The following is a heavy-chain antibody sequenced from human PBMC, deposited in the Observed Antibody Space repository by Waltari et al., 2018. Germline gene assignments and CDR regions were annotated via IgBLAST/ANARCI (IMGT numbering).Heavy chain of an antibody. CDR2: IYHSGSS. J-gene: IGHJ4*02. Sequence: QVQLQESGPGLVKPSETLSLTCAVSGYSISNAYYWGWIRQPPGKGLEWIGFIYHSGSSHYNPSRKSRGNRAVDTAKNHFSLKLTSVTAADTAVYYCAVLTTSGYDIDYWGQGTLVTVAS. D-gene: IGHD5-12*01. CDR3: AVLTTSGYDIDY. V-gene: IGHV4-38-2*01. CDR1: GYSISNAYY.